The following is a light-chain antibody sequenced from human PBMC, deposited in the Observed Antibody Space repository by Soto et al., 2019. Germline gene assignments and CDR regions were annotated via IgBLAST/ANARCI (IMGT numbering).Light chain of an antibody. V-gene: IGKV3-15*01. CDR2: DAS. CDR3: QQYHEWPLT. Sequence: EIVMTQAPVTLSVTPGEGATLSCRASQSVSSNLAWYQQKPGQAPRLLISDASARATGIPARFSGSGSGTQFAITISSLQSEDFAIYYCQQYHEWPLTFGQGTKV. CDR1: QSVSSN. J-gene: IGKJ1*01.